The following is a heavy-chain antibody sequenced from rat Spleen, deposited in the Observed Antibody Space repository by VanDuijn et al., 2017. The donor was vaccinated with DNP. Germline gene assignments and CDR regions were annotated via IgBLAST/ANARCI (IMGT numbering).Heavy chain of an antibody. CDR2: ITTSGDST. J-gene: IGHJ4*01. Sequence: EVQLVESGGDLVQPGRSLKVSCVVSGFTFNKYWMTWIRQVPGKGLEWVASITTSGDSTYSPDSVKGRFTISRDNTNSTLYLQMDSLRSEDTATYYCTTSEAYTTDAWGQGTSVTVSS. V-gene: IGHV5-31*01. D-gene: IGHD1-6*01. CDR1: GFTFNKYW. CDR3: TTSEAYTTDA.